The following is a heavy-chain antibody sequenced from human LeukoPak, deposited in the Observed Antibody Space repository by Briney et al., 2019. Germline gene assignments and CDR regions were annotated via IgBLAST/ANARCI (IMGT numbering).Heavy chain of an antibody. Sequence: SETLSLTCAVSGGSITTKNWWIWVRQPPGRGLEWIGEIYHSGSTNYHPSLKSRLTISRDKSKNQFSLKLSSVTAADTAVYYCARLTRGATRYYYYYMDVXXXGXTXTVSS. CDR2: IYHSGST. CDR3: ARLTRGATRYYYYYMDV. V-gene: IGHV4-4*02. J-gene: IGHJ6*03. CDR1: GGSITTKNW. D-gene: IGHD1-26*01.